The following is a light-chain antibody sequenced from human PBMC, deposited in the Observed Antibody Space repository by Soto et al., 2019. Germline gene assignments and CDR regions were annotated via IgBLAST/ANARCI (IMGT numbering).Light chain of an antibody. J-gene: IGKJ4*01. CDR3: PQYGSSPLT. CDR2: GAS. Sequence: SVLTLSAGTLSFSPWEKATLTYRTSQSISSSYLAWYQQRPGQAPRLLIYGASSRATGIPDRFSGSGSGTDFTLTISRLEPEDFVVYFCPQYGSSPLTFGGGTMVDVK. CDR1: QSISSSY. V-gene: IGKV3-20*01.